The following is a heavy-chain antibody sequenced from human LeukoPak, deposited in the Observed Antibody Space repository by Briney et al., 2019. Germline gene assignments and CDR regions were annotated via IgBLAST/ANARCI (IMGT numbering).Heavy chain of an antibody. Sequence: GGSLRLSCAASGFTFSSYWMSWVRQAPGKGLEWVANIKQDGSEKYYVDSVKGRFTISRDNAKNSLYLQMNSLRAEDTAVYYCARAPHYSNYGPYYYGMDVWGQGTTVTVSS. D-gene: IGHD4-11*01. J-gene: IGHJ6*02. CDR2: IKQDGSEK. V-gene: IGHV3-7*01. CDR3: ARAPHYSNYGPYYYGMDV. CDR1: GFTFSSYW.